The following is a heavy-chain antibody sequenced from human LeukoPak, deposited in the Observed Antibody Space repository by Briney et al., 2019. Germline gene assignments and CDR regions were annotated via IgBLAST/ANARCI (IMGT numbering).Heavy chain of an antibody. D-gene: IGHD3-22*01. CDR3: ARDPVANYYDSSGYRQGFDY. J-gene: IGHJ4*02. CDR2: IYYSGST. CDR1: GGSISSSSYY. Sequence: SETLSLTCTVSGGSISSSSYYWGWIRQPPGKGLEWIGSIYYSGSTYYNPSLKSRVTISVDASKNQFSLKLSSVTAADTAVYYCARDPVANYYDSSGYRQGFDYWGQGTLVTVSS. V-gene: IGHV4-39*07.